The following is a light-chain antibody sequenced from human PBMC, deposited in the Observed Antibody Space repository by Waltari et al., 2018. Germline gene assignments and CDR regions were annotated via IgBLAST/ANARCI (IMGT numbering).Light chain of an antibody. CDR2: DVV. V-gene: IGLV2-11*01. CDR3: CSYAGSYTFV. CDR1: SSDVGSYNF. Sequence: QSTLTQPRSVSGSPGQSVTISCSGTSSDVGSYNFVSWYQQQPGNAPKLLIYDVVNRPSGVPDRFSGSKSGNTASLTISGLQTEDESDYYCCSYAGSYTFVFGGGTQLTVL. J-gene: IGLJ7*01.